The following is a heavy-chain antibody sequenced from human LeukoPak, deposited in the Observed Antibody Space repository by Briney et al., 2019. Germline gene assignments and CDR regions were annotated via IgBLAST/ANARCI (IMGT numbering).Heavy chain of an antibody. CDR2: IYYSGST. Sequence: PSETLSLTCTVSGGSISSYYWSWIRQPPGKGLEWIGYIYYSGSTNYNPSLKSRVTISVDTSKNQFSLKLSSVTAADTAVYYCAITGVDYWYFDLWGRGTLVTVSS. J-gene: IGHJ2*01. V-gene: IGHV4-59*01. CDR3: AITGVDYWYFDL. D-gene: IGHD7-27*01. CDR1: GGSISSYY.